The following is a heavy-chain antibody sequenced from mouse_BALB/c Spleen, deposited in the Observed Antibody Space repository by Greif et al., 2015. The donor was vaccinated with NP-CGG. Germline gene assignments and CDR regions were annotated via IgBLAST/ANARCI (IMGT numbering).Heavy chain of an antibody. CDR1: GFTFSSYG. CDR3: ARQKGITTVNGNYYAMDY. Sequence: EVQGVESGGDLVKPGGSLKLSCAASGFTFSSYGMSWVRQTPDKRLEWVATISSGGSYTYYPDSVKGRFTISRDNAKNTLYLQMSSLKSEDTAMYYCARQKGITTVNGNYYAMDYWGQGTSVTVSS. CDR2: ISSGGSYT. J-gene: IGHJ4*01. V-gene: IGHV5-6*01. D-gene: IGHD1-1*01.